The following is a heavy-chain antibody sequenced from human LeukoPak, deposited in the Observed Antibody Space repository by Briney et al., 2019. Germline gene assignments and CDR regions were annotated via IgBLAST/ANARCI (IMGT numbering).Heavy chain of an antibody. J-gene: IGHJ4*02. CDR2: IYYSGST. Sequence: SETLSLTCTVSGGSISSYYWSWIRQPPGKGLEWIGYIYYSGSTYYNPSLKSRVTISVDTSKNQFSLKLSSVTAADTAVYYCARVWRAYTTPDYWGQGTLVTVSS. CDR1: GGSISSYY. D-gene: IGHD1-1*01. CDR3: ARVWRAYTTPDY. V-gene: IGHV4-59*12.